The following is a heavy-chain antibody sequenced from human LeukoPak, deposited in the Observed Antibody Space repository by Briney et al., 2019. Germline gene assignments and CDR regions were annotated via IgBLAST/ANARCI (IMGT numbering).Heavy chain of an antibody. V-gene: IGHV4-59*08. Sequence: PSETLFLTCTVSGGSISSHYWSWIRQPPGKGLEWIGYIYYSGSTSYNPSLKSRVTMSLDSSKNQLSLMMSSVTAADTAVYFCARAYCSGGSCFSRGNFDYWGQGTLVTVSS. CDR2: IYYSGST. CDR1: GGSISSHY. J-gene: IGHJ4*02. CDR3: ARAYCSGGSCFSRGNFDY. D-gene: IGHD2-15*01.